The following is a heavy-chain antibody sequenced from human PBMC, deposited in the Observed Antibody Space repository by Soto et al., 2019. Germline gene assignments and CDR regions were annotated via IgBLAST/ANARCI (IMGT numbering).Heavy chain of an antibody. V-gene: IGHV3-64D*06. CDR3: VKDGFDSSSAFDY. J-gene: IGHJ4*02. CDR1: GFTFSSYA. CDR2: ISSNGGST. D-gene: IGHD6-6*01. Sequence: GGSLRLSCSASGFTFSSYAMHWVRQAPGRGLEYVSAISSNGGSTYYADSVKGRFTISRDNSKNTLYLQMSSLRAEDTAVYYCVKDGFDSSSAFDYWGQGTLVTVSS.